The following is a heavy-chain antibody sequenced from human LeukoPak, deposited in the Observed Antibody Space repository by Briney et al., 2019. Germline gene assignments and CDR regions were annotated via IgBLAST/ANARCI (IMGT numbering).Heavy chain of an antibody. V-gene: IGHV4-59*08. D-gene: IGHD3/OR15-3a*01. CDR1: GGSISSYY. CDR2: IYYSGST. Sequence: SETLSLTCTVSGGSISSYYWSWIRQPPGKGLEWIGYIYYSGSTNYNPSLKSRVTISVDTSKNQFSLKLSSVTAADTAVYYCATSLDWVFDYWGQGTLVTVSS. CDR3: ATSLDWVFDY. J-gene: IGHJ4*02.